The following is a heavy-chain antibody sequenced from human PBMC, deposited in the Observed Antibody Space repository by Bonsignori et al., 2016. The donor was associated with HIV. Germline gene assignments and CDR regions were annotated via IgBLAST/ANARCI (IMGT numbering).Heavy chain of an antibody. D-gene: IGHD2-15*01. CDR2: SAVMVPLS. V-gene: IGHV3-48*02. CDR1: GFIFQDYG. Sequence: GGSLRLSCAVSGFIFQDYGMNWVRQAPGRGCSGSHISAVMVPLSPHADSLSGRFTTSRDNARGTLFLDLTSLTDEDTATYYCAREFDRVFYSGLGYWGLGVLVTVSS. J-gene: IGHJ4*02. CDR3: AREFDRVFYSGLGY.